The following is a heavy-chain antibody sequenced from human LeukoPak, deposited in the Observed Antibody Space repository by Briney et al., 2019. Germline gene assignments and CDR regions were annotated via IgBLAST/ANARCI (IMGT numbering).Heavy chain of an antibody. Sequence: SETLSLTCTVSGGSISSYYWSWIRQPAGKGLEWIGRIYTSGSTNYNPSLKSRVTMSVDTSKNQFSLKLSSVTAADTAVYYCARDSTAGYYYYYGMDVWGQGTTVTVSS. CDR3: ARDSTAGYYYYYGMDV. CDR1: GGSISSYY. CDR2: IYTSGST. J-gene: IGHJ6*02. V-gene: IGHV4-4*07.